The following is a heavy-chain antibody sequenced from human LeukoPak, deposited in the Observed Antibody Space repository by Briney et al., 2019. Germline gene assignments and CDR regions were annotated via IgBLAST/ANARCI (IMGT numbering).Heavy chain of an antibody. Sequence: ASVKVSCKASGYTFTSYGISWVRQAPGQGLEWMGWISAYNGNTNYAQKLQGRVTMTTDTSTSTAYMELRSLRSDGTAVYYCARVKGLPLGKPTLNWFDPWGQGTLVTVSS. CDR2: ISAYNGNT. CDR3: ARVKGLPLGKPTLNWFDP. D-gene: IGHD7-27*01. J-gene: IGHJ5*02. CDR1: GYTFTSYG. V-gene: IGHV1-18*01.